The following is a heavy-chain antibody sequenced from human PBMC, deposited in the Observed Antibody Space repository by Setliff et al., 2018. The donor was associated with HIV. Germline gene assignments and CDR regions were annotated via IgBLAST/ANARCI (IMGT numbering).Heavy chain of an antibody. CDR2: IIPIFGTA. CDR1: NYTLINYG. D-gene: IGHD1-26*01. V-gene: IGHV1-69*13. J-gene: IGHJ6*03. Sequence: SVKVSCKASNYTLINYGVSWVRQAPGQRLEWMGGIIPIFGTANYAQKFQGRVTITADESTTTAYMELSSLRSEDTAVYYCARAGRSGSYNHYYYYYMDVWGKGTTVTVSS. CDR3: ARAGRSGSYNHYYYYYMDV.